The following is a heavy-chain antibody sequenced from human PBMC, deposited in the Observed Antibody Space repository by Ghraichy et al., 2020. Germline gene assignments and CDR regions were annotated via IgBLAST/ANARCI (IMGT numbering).Heavy chain of an antibody. D-gene: IGHD1-26*01. J-gene: IGHJ4*02. Sequence: GGSLRLSCAASGFTLSNYWMHWVRQVPGKGLVWVTRINSDGSTTNYADSVKGRFTISRDNAKNTLYLQMNSLRVDDTAVYYCARVPGNSYYTVWGQGTLVTVSS. CDR2: INSDGSTT. CDR3: ARVPGNSYYTV. CDR1: GFTLSNYW. V-gene: IGHV3-74*01.